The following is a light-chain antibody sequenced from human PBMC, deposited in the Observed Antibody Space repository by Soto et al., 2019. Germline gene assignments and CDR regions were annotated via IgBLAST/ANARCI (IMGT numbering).Light chain of an antibody. CDR1: ENVRTF. CDR3: HQYGTAPLT. Sequence: PGERATLSCMASENVRTFVDCYQQKPGQAPRLLIYGASNRATGIPARFSGSGSGTDFTLTISRLEPEDFSVYYCHQYGTAPLTFGPGTKVD. J-gene: IGKJ3*01. V-gene: IGKV3-20*01. CDR2: GAS.